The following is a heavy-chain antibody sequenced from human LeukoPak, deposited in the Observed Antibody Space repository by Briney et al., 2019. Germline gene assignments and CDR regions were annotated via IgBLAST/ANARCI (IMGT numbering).Heavy chain of an antibody. V-gene: IGHV4-30-4*08. CDR1: GGSISSYY. CDR2: IYYSGST. Sequence: SETLSLTCTVSGGSISSYYWSWIRQPPGKGLEWIGYIYYSGSTYYNPSLKSRVTISVDTSKNRFSLKLSSVTAADTAVYYCARDREAAAGYIDYWGQGTLVTVSS. CDR3: ARDREAAAGYIDY. D-gene: IGHD6-13*01. J-gene: IGHJ4*02.